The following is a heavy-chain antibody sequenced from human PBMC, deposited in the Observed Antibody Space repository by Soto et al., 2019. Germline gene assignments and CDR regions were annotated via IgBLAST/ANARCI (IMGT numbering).Heavy chain of an antibody. J-gene: IGHJ3*01. V-gene: IGHV3-23*01. CDR1: GFTFSRYA. Sequence: RLSCAASGFTFSRYAMSWVRQAPGKGLEWVSGFSGSGGSTFYADSVKGRFTISRDNSKNTLSLQMNSLRVEDTAVYYCAKDINSDFYASGGYSSDAFDVWGQGTLVTVSS. D-gene: IGHD3-22*01. CDR3: AKDINSDFYASGGYSSDAFDV. CDR2: FSGSGGST.